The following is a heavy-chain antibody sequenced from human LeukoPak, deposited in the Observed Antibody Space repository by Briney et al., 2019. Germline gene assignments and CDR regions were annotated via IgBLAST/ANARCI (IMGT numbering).Heavy chain of an antibody. CDR3: ARVGIQLGFGASKVTNDAFDT. D-gene: IGHD5-18*01. CDR2: ISSSGSTI. J-gene: IGHJ3*02. V-gene: IGHV3-11*04. CDR1: GFTFSDYY. Sequence: PGGSLRLSCAASGFTFSDYYMSWIRQAPGKGLEWVSYISSSGSTIYYADSVKGRFTISRDNAKNSLYLQMNSLRAEDTAVYYCARVGIQLGFGASKVTNDAFDTWGQGTMVTISS.